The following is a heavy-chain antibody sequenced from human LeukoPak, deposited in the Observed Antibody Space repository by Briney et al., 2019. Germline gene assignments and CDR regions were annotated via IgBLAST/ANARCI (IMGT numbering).Heavy chain of an antibody. D-gene: IGHD3-10*01. CDR3: ARGGIWFTLTFDY. V-gene: IGHV1-46*01. CDR2: MNPSGGST. Sequence: ASVKVSCKASGYTFTSYYIHWVRQAPGQGLEWMGIMNPSGGSTTYAQKFQGRVTMTRDMSSSTVYMELSSLRSEDTAVYYCARGGIWFTLTFDYWGQGTLVTVSS. J-gene: IGHJ4*02. CDR1: GYTFTSYY.